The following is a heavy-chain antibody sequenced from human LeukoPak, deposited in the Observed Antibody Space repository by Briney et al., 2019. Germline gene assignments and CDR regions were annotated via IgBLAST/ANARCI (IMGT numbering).Heavy chain of an antibody. CDR2: IYHSGST. CDR1: GYSISSGYC. Sequence: SETLSLTCAVSGYSISSGYCWGWIRQPPGTGLEWIGSIYHSGSTYYNPSLKSRVTISVHTSKNQFSLKLSSVTAADTAVYYCARLYVDITIAVAGEFDYWGQGTQVTVSS. V-gene: IGHV4-38-2*01. D-gene: IGHD6-19*01. CDR3: ARLYVDITIAVAGEFDY. J-gene: IGHJ4*02.